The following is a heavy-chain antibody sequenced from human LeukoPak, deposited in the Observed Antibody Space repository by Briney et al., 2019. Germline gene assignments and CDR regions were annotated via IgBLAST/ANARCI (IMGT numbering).Heavy chain of an antibody. CDR2: ISAYNGNT. J-gene: IGHJ4*02. CDR1: GYTFTIYG. V-gene: IGHV1-18*01. Sequence: ASVNVSCKASGYTFTIYGISWVRQAPGQGLEWMGWISAYNGNTNYAQKLQGRVTMTTDTSTSTAYMELRSLRSDDTAVYYCARTDMYSSGWYFDYWGQGTLVTVSS. CDR3: ARTDMYSSGWYFDY. D-gene: IGHD6-19*01.